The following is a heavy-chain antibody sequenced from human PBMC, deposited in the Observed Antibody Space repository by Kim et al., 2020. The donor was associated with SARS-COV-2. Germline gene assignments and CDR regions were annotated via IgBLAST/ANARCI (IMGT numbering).Heavy chain of an antibody. Sequence: VGSLRLSCAASGFTFSSYAMSWVRQAPGKGLEWVAAISGSGGSTYYADSVNGLFTISRDNSKNTLYLQMNSLRAEDTAVYYCAKDGPHIVVVVAATVPEYFQHWGQGTLVTVSS. V-gene: IGHV3-23*01. D-gene: IGHD2-15*01. CDR1: GFTFSSYA. CDR3: AKDGPHIVVVVAATVPEYFQH. J-gene: IGHJ1*01. CDR2: ISGSGGST.